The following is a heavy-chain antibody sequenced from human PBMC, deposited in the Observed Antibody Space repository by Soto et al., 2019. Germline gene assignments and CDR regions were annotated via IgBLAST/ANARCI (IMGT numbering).Heavy chain of an antibody. CDR1: GASVSSGSQY. Sequence: QVLMHESGPGLVKPSETLSLTCTVSGASVSSGSQYWSWIRQPPGKRLEWIGFIYNSVITNYSPSLKSRVSISADTSRNQFSLKMSSVTAADTAVYYCARGWDANSWGQGALVTVSS. CDR2: IYNSVIT. J-gene: IGHJ4*02. CDR3: ARGWDANS. V-gene: IGHV4-61*01. D-gene: IGHD6-19*01.